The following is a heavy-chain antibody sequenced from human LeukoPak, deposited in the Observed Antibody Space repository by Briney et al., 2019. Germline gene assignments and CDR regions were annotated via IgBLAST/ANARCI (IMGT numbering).Heavy chain of an antibody. D-gene: IGHD2-8*01. V-gene: IGHV4-39*07. CDR3: ARDSPEVTYAFDT. CDR2: IHYSGTT. CDR1: DGSISSTSDS. Sequence: SETLSLMCTVSDGSISSTSDSWGWIRQSPGRGVEWIGSIHYSGTTYYDPSLKSRVTISLDASKNQFSLRLNSVTAADTAVYYCARDSPEVTYAFDTWGQGTLVTVSS. J-gene: IGHJ4*02.